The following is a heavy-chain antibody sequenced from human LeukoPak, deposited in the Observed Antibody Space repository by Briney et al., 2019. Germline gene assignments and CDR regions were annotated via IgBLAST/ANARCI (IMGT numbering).Heavy chain of an antibody. Sequence: GGSLRLSCAASGFTFSSYAMSWVRQAPGKGLEWVSVISGSGGSTYYADSVKGRFTISRDNSKNTLYLRMNSLRAEDTAVYYCAKDMGRTMITFGGPDYWGQGTLVTVSS. V-gene: IGHV3-23*01. CDR3: AKDMGRTMITFGGPDY. CDR2: ISGSGGST. D-gene: IGHD3-16*01. J-gene: IGHJ4*02. CDR1: GFTFSSYA.